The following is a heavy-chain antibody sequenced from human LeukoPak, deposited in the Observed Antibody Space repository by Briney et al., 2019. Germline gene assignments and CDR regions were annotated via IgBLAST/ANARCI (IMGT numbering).Heavy chain of an antibody. CDR1: GYTFTSYD. J-gene: IGHJ4*02. D-gene: IGHD3-9*01. V-gene: IGHV1-8*03. Sequence: ASVKVSCKASGYTFTSYDINWVRQATGQGLEWMGWMNPNSGNTGYAQKFQGRVTITRNTSISTAYMELSSLRSEDTAVYYCARDRGQRLVLLDYWGQGTLVTVSS. CDR3: ARDRGQRLVLLDY. CDR2: MNPNSGNT.